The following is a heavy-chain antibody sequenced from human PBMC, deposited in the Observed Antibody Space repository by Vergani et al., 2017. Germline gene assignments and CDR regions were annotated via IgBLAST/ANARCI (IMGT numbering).Heavy chain of an antibody. J-gene: IGHJ6*03. CDR3: TTVRYSGSYNYYYYYMDV. CDR2: IKSKTDGGTT. D-gene: IGHD1-26*01. V-gene: IGHV3-15*07. Sequence: EVQLLESGGGLVQPGGSLRLSCAASGFTFSNAWINWVRQAPGKGLEWVGRIKSKTDGGTTDYAATVKGRFTISRDDSKNTLYLQMNSLKTEDTAVYYCTTVRYSGSYNYYYYYMDVWGKGTTVTVSS. CDR1: GFTFSNAW.